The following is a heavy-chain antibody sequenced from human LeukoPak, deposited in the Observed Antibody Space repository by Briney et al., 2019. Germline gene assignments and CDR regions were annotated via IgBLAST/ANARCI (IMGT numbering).Heavy chain of an antibody. CDR2: ISGHNGNT. CDR1: GYNFTTFG. CDR3: TREGTASTGIGPYDF. V-gene: IGHV1-18*01. J-gene: IGHJ4*02. Sequence: ASVKVSCKASGYNFTTFGIRWVRQAPGQGLEWLGWISGHNGNTKYIQNVQGRITMTTDTSASTAYMELRSLTSDDTAVYYCTREGTASTGIGPYDFWGQGTLVTVSS. D-gene: IGHD6-13*01.